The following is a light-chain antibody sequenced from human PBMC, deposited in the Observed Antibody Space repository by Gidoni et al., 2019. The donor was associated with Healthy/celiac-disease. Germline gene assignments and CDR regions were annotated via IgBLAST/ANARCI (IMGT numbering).Light chain of an antibody. CDR2: EVS. V-gene: IGLV2-18*01. J-gene: IGLJ2*01. Sequence: QSALTQPPSVSGSPGQSVTISCTGTSSDVGSYNRVSWYQQPPGTAPKLMIYEVSNRPSGVPDRFSGSKSGNTASLTISGLQAEDEADYYCSLYTSSSTVVFGGGTKRTVL. CDR3: SLYTSSSTVV. CDR1: SSDVGSYNR.